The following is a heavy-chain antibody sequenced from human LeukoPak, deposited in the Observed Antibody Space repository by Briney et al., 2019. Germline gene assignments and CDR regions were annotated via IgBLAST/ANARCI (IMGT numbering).Heavy chain of an antibody. CDR2: IKQDGSEK. D-gene: IGHD6-19*01. V-gene: IGHV3-7*05. Sequence: GGSLRLSCAASGFTFSSYWMSWVRQAPGKGLEWVANIKQDGSEKYYVDSVKGRFTISRDNAKNSLYLQMNSLRAEDTAVYYCAREMSIAVAASYYFDYWGQGTLVTVSS. J-gene: IGHJ4*02. CDR3: AREMSIAVAASYYFDY. CDR1: GFTFSSYW.